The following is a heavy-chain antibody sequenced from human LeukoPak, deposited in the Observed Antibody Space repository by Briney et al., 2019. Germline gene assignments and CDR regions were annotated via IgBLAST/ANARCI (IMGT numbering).Heavy chain of an antibody. CDR1: GGTFNTYA. CDR2: IIPVFGAA. J-gene: IGHJ4*02. V-gene: IGHV1-69*13. Sequence: GASVKVSCKASGGTFNTYAINLVRQAPGQGLEWMGGIIPVFGAANYAQKFQDRVTITADESTSTAYMDLSSLRSEDTAVYYCARVSRTTMVRGVIAFDYWGQGTLVTVSS. D-gene: IGHD3-10*01. CDR3: ARVSRTTMVRGVIAFDY.